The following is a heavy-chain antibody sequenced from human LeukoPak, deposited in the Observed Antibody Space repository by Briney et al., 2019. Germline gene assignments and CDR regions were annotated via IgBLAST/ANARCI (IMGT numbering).Heavy chain of an antibody. CDR1: GFTFSSYS. CDR2: ISSSSSYI. J-gene: IGHJ4*02. D-gene: IGHD3-10*01. Sequence: PGGSLRLSCAASGFTFSSYSMNWVRQAPGKGLEWVSSISSSSSYIYYADSVKGRFTISRDDSKNTLYLQMNSLRAEDTAVYYCAKFTRTLVRGALVNWGQGTLVTVSS. CDR3: AKFTRTLVRGALVN. V-gene: IGHV3-21*04.